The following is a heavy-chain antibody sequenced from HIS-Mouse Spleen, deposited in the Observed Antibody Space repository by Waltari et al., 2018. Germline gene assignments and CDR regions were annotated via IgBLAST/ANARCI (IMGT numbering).Heavy chain of an antibody. CDR3: ASTDTAMAPYFDY. D-gene: IGHD5-18*01. V-gene: IGHV1-2*02. J-gene: IGHJ4*02. CDR1: GYTFTGHY. CDR2: IKPNSGGT. Sequence: QVQLVQSGAEVKKPGASVKVSCKASGYTFTGHYIPWVLPAPGQGPEWMGWIKPNSGGTNYAQKFQGRVTMTRDTSISTAYMELSRLRSDDTAVYYCASTDTAMAPYFDYWGQGTLVTVSS.